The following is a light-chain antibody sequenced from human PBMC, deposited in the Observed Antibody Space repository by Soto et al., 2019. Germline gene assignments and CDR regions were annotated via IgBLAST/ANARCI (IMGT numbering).Light chain of an antibody. Sequence: ESVLTQSPGTLSLSPGERATLSCRASQSVSSSYLAWYQQKPGQAPRLLIYGASSRATGIPDRFSGSGSGTDFTLTISRLEPEDFAVYYCQQYGSSLITFGQGTRLAIK. V-gene: IGKV3-20*01. CDR1: QSVSSSY. J-gene: IGKJ5*01. CDR2: GAS. CDR3: QQYGSSLIT.